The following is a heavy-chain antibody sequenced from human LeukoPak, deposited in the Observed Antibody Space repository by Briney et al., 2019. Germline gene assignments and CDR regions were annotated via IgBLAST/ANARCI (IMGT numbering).Heavy chain of an antibody. J-gene: IGHJ4*02. CDR3: AREGSSWYDY. D-gene: IGHD6-13*01. CDR2: IYYSGST. V-gene: IGHV4-39*02. CDR1: GGSISSSSYY. Sequence: SETLSLTCTVSGGSISSSSYYWGWIRQPPGKGLEWIGSIYYSGSTYYNPSLRSRVIISVDTSKSQFSLKLNSVTAADTAVYYCAREGSSWYDYWGQGTLVTVSS.